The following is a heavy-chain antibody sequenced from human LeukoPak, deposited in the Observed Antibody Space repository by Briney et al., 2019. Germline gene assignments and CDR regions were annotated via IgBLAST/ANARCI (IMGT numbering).Heavy chain of an antibody. Sequence: GRSLRLSCAASGFTFSRYGMHWVRQAPGKGLEWVAVIWYDGSNKYYADSVKGRFTISRDNSKNTLYLQMNRLRAEDTAVYYCARDLSSYGYYGWFDPRGQGTLVTVSS. CDR3: ARDLSSYGYYGWFDP. CDR1: GFTFSRYG. D-gene: IGHD5-18*01. V-gene: IGHV3-33*01. J-gene: IGHJ5*02. CDR2: IWYDGSNK.